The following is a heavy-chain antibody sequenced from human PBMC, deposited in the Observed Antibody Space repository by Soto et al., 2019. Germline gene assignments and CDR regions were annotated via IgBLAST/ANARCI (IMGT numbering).Heavy chain of an antibody. CDR2: IIPIFGAA. CDR3: ASHHQSSSWYYFDY. D-gene: IGHD6-13*01. J-gene: IGHJ4*02. Sequence: QVQLVQSGAEVKKPGSSVKVSCKASGGTFSSYAISWVRQAPGQGLEWMGGIIPIFGAANYAQTFQGRVTITADESTSKGYMELSSLRTEDTAVDDCASHHQSSSWYYFDYWGQGTLVSVSP. CDR1: GGTFSSYA. V-gene: IGHV1-69*01.